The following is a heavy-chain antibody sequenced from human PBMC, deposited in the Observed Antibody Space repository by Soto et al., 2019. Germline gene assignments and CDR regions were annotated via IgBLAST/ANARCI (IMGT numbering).Heavy chain of an antibody. V-gene: IGHV1-69*06. Sequence: QVQLVQSGAEVKKPGSPVKVSCKASGGTFSSYAISWVRQAPGQGLEWMGGIIPIFGTANYAQKFQGRVTITADKSTSTAYMELSSLRSEDTAVYYCARDVVAGYCSGGSCPAGDYWGQGTLVTVSS. J-gene: IGHJ4*02. CDR2: IIPIFGTA. CDR1: GGTFSSYA. D-gene: IGHD2-15*01. CDR3: ARDVVAGYCSGGSCPAGDY.